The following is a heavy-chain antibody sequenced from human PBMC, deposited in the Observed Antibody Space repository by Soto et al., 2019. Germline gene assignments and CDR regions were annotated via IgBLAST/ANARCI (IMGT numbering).Heavy chain of an antibody. J-gene: IGHJ4*02. Sequence: SETLSLTCTVSGGSISSGGYYWSWIRQHPGKGLEWIGYIYHSGSTYYNPSLKSRVTISVDTSKNQFSLKLSSVTAADTAVYYCARATVTTGPYYWGQGTLVTVSS. V-gene: IGHV4-31*03. CDR1: GGSISSGGYY. CDR2: IYHSGST. CDR3: ARATVTTGPYY. D-gene: IGHD4-17*01.